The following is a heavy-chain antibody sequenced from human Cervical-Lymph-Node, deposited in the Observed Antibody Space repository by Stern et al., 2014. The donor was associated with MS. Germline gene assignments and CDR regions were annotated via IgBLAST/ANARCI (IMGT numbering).Heavy chain of an antibody. CDR1: GYTFSKNW. J-gene: IGHJ6*02. CDR2: IYPDDSDA. V-gene: IGHV5-51*03. D-gene: IGHD1-1*01. Sequence: EVQLVQSGAEVKKPRDSLKISCKGSGYTFSKNWIAWVRQRPGKGLEWMGIIYPDDSDARYSPSFQGQVTMSADKAFNTAYLQWNSLKAPDPPIFSLGRPPPRRNSNDPNFGLYVWGQGTTVTVSS. CDR3: GRPPPRRNSNDPNFGLYV.